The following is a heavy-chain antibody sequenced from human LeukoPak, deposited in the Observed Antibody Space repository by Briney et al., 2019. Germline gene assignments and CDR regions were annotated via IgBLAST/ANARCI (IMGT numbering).Heavy chain of an antibody. D-gene: IGHD6-19*01. Sequence: SETLSLICTVSGGSISSYYWSWNRQPPGKGLEWIGYIYYSGSTNYNPSLKSRVTISVDTSKNQFSLKLSSVTSADTAVYYCARGYSSGWYKRSWFDPWGQGTLVTVSS. CDR1: GGSISSYY. CDR3: ARGYSSGWYKRSWFDP. CDR2: IYYSGST. J-gene: IGHJ5*02. V-gene: IGHV4-59*01.